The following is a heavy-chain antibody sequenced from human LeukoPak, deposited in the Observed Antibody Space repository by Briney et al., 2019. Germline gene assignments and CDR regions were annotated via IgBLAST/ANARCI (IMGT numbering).Heavy chain of an antibody. D-gene: IGHD6-25*01. CDR3: ARILTSGLRMDV. J-gene: IGHJ6*03. CDR1: GFSLSTNGMC. Sequence: SGPTLVNPTQTLTLTCTFSGFSLSTNGMCVSWFRQPPGKALEWLARIDWDDDKFYSTSLKTRLTISKDTSRNQVFLTMTKVDSVDTATYYCARILTSGLRMDVWGKGTTVTVSS. CDR2: IDWDDDK. V-gene: IGHV2-70*17.